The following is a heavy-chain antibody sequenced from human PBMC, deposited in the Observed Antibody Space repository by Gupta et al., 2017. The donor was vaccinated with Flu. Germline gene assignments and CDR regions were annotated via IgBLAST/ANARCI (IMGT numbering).Heavy chain of an antibody. J-gene: IGHJ4*02. CDR2: ISYDGSNK. Sequence: QVQLVESGGGVVQPGRSLRLSCAASGFTFSSYGMHWVRQAQRKGLEWVAVISYDGSNKYYADSVKGRFTISRDNSKNTLYLQMNSLRAEDTAVYYCAKDPKYCSSTSCHYYFDYWGQGTLVTVSS. CDR1: GFTFSSYG. V-gene: IGHV3-30*18. D-gene: IGHD2-2*01. CDR3: AKDPKYCSSTSCHYYFDY.